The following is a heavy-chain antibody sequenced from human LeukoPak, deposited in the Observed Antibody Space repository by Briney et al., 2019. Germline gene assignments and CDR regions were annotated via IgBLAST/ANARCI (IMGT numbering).Heavy chain of an antibody. CDR1: GFTFSSYA. J-gene: IGHJ4*02. Sequence: GGPLRLSCAVSGFTFSSYAMIWVRQAPGRGLVWVSSIGASGDSIYYTDSVKGRFTISRDNSKNTLYLQMSSLRVEDTAVYYCAKIPDVSDYWGQGTLVTVSS. CDR2: IGASGDSI. CDR3: AKIPDVSDY. V-gene: IGHV3-23*01.